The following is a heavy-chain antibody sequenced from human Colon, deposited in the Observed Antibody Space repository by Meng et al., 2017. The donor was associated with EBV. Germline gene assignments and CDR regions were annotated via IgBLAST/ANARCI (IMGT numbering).Heavy chain of an antibody. Sequence: QLQLQGSGPGTVKPSETLSLTCTASDGFISTGTYYWGWIRQPPGKGLEWIGSTYYSGNTYYNPSLKSRLTLSVDKSKNQFSLKLSSVTAADTAMYYCVRAPDYRGPGTLVTVSS. CDR3: VRAPDY. CDR1: DGFISTGTYY. V-gene: IGHV4-39*07. J-gene: IGHJ4*02. CDR2: TYYSGNT.